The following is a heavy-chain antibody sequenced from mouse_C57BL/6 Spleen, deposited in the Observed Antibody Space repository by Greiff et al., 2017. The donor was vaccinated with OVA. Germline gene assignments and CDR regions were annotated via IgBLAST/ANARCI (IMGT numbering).Heavy chain of an antibody. CDR1: GYSITSGYY. CDR3: ARDLTPYFDY. D-gene: IGHD1-3*01. J-gene: IGHJ2*01. V-gene: IGHV3-6*01. Sequence: EVKLEESGPGLVKPSQSLSLSCSVSGYSITSGYYWNWIRQFPGNKLEWMGYISYDGSNNYNPSLKNRISITRDTSKNQFFLKLNSVTTEDTATYYCARDLTPYFDYWGQVTTLTVSS. CDR2: ISYDGSN.